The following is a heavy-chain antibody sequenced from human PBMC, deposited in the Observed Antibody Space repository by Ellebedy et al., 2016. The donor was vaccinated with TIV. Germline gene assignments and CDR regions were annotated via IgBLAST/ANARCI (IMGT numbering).Heavy chain of an antibody. CDR3: ARALNHVDTVSTAPLDC. CDR2: IYRAGDT. Sequence: PGGSLRLSCAASGFDISDNYMSWVRQTPGKGLEWVSVIYRAGDTHYADSLRGRFTISRDNSQNTLYLLMNSLRGDDTAIYYCARALNHVDTVSTAPLDCWGQGTLVTVSS. CDR1: GFDISDNY. V-gene: IGHV3-66*02. J-gene: IGHJ4*02. D-gene: IGHD5/OR15-5a*01.